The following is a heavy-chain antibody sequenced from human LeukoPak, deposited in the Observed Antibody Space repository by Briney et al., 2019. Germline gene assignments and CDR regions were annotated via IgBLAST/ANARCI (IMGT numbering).Heavy chain of an antibody. Sequence: GESLRLSCAASGFTFSSYSMNWVRQAPGKGLEWVSSISSSSSYIYYADSVKGRFTNSRDNAKNSLYLQMNSLRAEDTAVYYCARDGLHPGGIAAAGFDYWGQGTLVTVSS. D-gene: IGHD6-13*01. CDR1: GFTFSSYS. V-gene: IGHV3-21*01. J-gene: IGHJ4*02. CDR2: ISSSSSYI. CDR3: ARDGLHPGGIAAAGFDY.